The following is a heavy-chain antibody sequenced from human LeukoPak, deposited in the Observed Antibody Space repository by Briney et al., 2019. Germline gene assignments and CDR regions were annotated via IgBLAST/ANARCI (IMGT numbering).Heavy chain of an antibody. CDR2: IYTSGST. V-gene: IGHV4-61*02. Sequence: SETLSLTCTVSGGSISSGSYYWSWIRQPAGKGLEWIGRIYTSGSTNYNPSLKSRVTISVDTSKNQFSLKLSSVTAADTAVYYCARVEDAAAGTGYFDYWGQGTLVTVSS. D-gene: IGHD6-13*01. J-gene: IGHJ4*02. CDR1: GGSISSGSYY. CDR3: ARVEDAAAGTGYFDY.